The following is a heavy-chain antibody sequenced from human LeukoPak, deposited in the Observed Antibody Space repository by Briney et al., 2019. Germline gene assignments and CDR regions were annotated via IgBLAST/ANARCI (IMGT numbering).Heavy chain of an antibody. D-gene: IGHD3-9*01. CDR3: SREYFDWSRNYYYGMDV. CDR2: IWYDGSNK. Sequence: GRSLRLSCAASGFTFNNYGMHWARQAPGKGLEWMALIWYDGSNKYYADSVKGRFTISRDNSKNTLYLQMNSLRAEDTAVYYCSREYFDWSRNYYYGMDVWGQGTTVTVSS. V-gene: IGHV3-33*01. J-gene: IGHJ6*02. CDR1: GFTFNNYG.